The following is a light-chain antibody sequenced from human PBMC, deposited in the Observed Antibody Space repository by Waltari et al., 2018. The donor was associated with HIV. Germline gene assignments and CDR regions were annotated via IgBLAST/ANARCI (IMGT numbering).Light chain of an antibody. V-gene: IGLV3-1*01. CDR2: LDS. CDR1: KLGEDY. CDR3: HAWDRDIAHVV. Sequence: SYEVTQPPSVAVSPGQTASITCSGVKLGEDYVTWYQLQPGQSPVLLIFLDSGRPSGIPERFAGSNSGNRATLTISGAQAMDEADYFCHAWDRDIAHVVFGGGTKLTVL. J-gene: IGLJ2*01.